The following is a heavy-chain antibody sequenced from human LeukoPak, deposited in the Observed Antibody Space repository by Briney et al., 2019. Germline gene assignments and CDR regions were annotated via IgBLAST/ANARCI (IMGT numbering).Heavy chain of an antibody. CDR2: ISADAGSK. D-gene: IGHD6-19*01. CDR3: AKDTYDSGWYYFDY. J-gene: IGHJ4*02. V-gene: IGHV3-23*01. Sequence: GGSLRLSCAASGFSFTNYALSWVRQAPGKGLEWVSAISADAGSKYYADSVKGRFTISRDDFKSTLYLQMNSLRAEATAVYYCAKDTYDSGWYYFDYWGQGTLVTVSS. CDR1: GFSFTNYA.